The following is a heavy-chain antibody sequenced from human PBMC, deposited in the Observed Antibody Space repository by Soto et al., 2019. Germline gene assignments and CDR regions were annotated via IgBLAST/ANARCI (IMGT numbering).Heavy chain of an antibody. Sequence: QPGGSLRLSCAASGFTFSSYEMNWVRQAPGKGLEWVSYISSSGSTIYYADSVKGRFTISRDNAKNSLYLQMNSLRAEDTAVYYCARVYADEPYCGGDCAGSAFDIWGQGTMVTVSS. CDR3: ARVYADEPYCGGDCAGSAFDI. CDR2: ISSSGSTI. V-gene: IGHV3-48*03. D-gene: IGHD2-21*02. CDR1: GFTFSSYE. J-gene: IGHJ3*02.